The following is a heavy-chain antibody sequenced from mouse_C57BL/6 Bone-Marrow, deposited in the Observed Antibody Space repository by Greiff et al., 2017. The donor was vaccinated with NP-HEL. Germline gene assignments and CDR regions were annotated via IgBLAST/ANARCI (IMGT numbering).Heavy chain of an antibody. CDR1: GYTFTDYE. CDR3: TRTYYSKPFAY. V-gene: IGHV1-15*01. Sequence: QVQLQQSGAELVRPGASVTLSCKASGYTFTDYEMHWVKQTPVHGLEWIGAIDPETGGTAYNQKFKGKAILTADKSSSTAYMELRSLTSEDSAVYYCTRTYYSKPFAYWGQGTLVTVSA. D-gene: IGHD2-5*01. J-gene: IGHJ3*01. CDR2: IDPETGGT.